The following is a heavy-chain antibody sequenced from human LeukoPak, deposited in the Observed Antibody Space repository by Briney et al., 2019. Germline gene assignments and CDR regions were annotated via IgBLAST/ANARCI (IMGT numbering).Heavy chain of an antibody. J-gene: IGHJ4*02. Sequence: GESLKISCKGSGYRFTSNWIGWVRQMPGKGLEWMGIIYPGDSDTRYSPSFQGQVTISADKSISTAYLQWSSLKASDTAMYYCARIDCTNGVCYHPFDYWGQGTLVTVSS. CDR1: GYRFTSNW. V-gene: IGHV5-51*01. CDR3: ARIDCTNGVCYHPFDY. CDR2: IYPGDSDT. D-gene: IGHD2-8*01.